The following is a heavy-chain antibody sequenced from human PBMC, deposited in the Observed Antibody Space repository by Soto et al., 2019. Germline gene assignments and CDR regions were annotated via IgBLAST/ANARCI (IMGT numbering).Heavy chain of an antibody. CDR2: ISDTGGGT. D-gene: IGHD3-22*01. J-gene: IGHJ5*02. CDR3: AVGRHKTSGSNSGFDP. CDR1: GVNFSSYA. V-gene: IGHV3-23*01. Sequence: GGSLRLSCAASGVNFSSYAMNWVRQAPGKGLEWVSTISDTGGGTFYAGSVKGRFTISRDNSKNTLYLQMHSLRADDSAIYFCAVGRHKTSGSNSGFDPWGRGTLVTVSS.